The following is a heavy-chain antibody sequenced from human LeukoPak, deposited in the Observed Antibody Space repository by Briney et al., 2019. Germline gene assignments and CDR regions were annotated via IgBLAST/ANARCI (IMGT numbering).Heavy chain of an antibody. J-gene: IGHJ4*02. CDR1: GYTFSSYG. D-gene: IGHD3-22*01. CDR2: IWYDGSNI. CDR3: ARARNDYDTSSFSALDY. Sequence: GRSLRLSCAASGYTFSSYGMHWVRQAPGKGLEWLAVIWYDGSNIYYADPVKGRFAISRDNSKNTLYLQINSLRAEDTAVYYCARARNDYDTSSFSALDYWGQGTLVTVSS. V-gene: IGHV3-33*08.